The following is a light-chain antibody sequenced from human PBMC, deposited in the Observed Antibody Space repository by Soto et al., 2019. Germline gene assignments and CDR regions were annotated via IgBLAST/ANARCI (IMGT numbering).Light chain of an antibody. CDR3: HQYGSSPWT. Sequence: EIVLTQSPGTLSLSPGERATLSCRASQSVSSSYLAWYQQKPGQAPRPLIYGASSRATGIPDRFSGSWSGTDFTLTSSRLEPEDFAVYYCHQYGSSPWTFGQGTKVEVK. CDR1: QSVSSSY. CDR2: GAS. J-gene: IGKJ1*01. V-gene: IGKV3-20*01.